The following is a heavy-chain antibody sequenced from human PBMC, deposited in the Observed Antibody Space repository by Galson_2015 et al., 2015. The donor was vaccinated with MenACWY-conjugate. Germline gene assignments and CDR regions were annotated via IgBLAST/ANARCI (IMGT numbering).Heavy chain of an antibody. V-gene: IGHV5-51*01. CDR1: GYSFTHYW. J-gene: IGHJ6*02. Sequence: QSGAEVTKPGESLTISCTGSGYSFTHYWIAWVRQMPGKGQEWVGLIDPVNSNIRYSLSFQGQVTISADESISTAYLQWSSLKASDTATYYCARHPPGGRGMDVWGRGTTVTVSS. CDR2: IDPVNSNI. D-gene: IGHD1-26*01. CDR3: ARHPPGGRGMDV.